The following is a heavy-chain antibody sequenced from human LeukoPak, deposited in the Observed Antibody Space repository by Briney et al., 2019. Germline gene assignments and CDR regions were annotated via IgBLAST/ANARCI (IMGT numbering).Heavy chain of an antibody. CDR1: GFIFSNYW. CDR3: ARDWFHAIDY. J-gene: IGHJ4*02. D-gene: IGHD2/OR15-2a*01. Sequence: GGSLRLSCAASGFIFSNYWMHWVRHAPGEGLVWVSRIRSDGSDTMYAESVKGRFTISRDNAKNTLYLQMNSLRAEDTAVYYCARDWFHAIDYWGQGTLVTVSS. CDR2: IRSDGSDT. V-gene: IGHV3-74*03.